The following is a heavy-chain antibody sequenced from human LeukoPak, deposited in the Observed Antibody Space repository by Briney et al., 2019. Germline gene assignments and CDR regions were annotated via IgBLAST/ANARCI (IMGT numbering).Heavy chain of an antibody. CDR1: GGSFSGYY. V-gene: IGHV4-31*11. CDR3: ARVTSGTAHFDY. CDR2: IYYSGST. J-gene: IGHJ4*02. Sequence: SETLSLTCAVYGGSFSGYYWSWIRQHPGKGLEWIGYIYYSGSTHYNPSLKSRVTISVDTSKNQFSLKLSSVTAADTAVYYCARVTSGTAHFDYWGQGTLVTVSS. D-gene: IGHD5-18*01.